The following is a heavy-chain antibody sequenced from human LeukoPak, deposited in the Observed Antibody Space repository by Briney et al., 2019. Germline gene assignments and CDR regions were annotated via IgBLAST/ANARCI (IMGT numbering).Heavy chain of an antibody. Sequence: GGSLRLSCAASGFTFSDYYMSWIRQAPGKGLEWVSYISSSGNSISYADSVKGRFTISRDNAKNSLYLQMNSLRAEDTAVYYCARGGHRAAADYWGQGTLVTVSS. CDR3: ARGGHRAAADY. D-gene: IGHD6-13*01. J-gene: IGHJ4*02. CDR2: ISSSGNSI. V-gene: IGHV3-11*04. CDR1: GFTFSDYY.